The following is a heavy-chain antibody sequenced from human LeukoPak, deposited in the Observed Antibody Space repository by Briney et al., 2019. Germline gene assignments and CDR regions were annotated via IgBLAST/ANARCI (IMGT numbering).Heavy chain of an antibody. V-gene: IGHV3-21*01. CDR1: GFTFSTYS. J-gene: IGHJ4*02. CDR2: ITGSSSYI. D-gene: IGHD2-2*01. Sequence: PGGSLRLSCAASGFTFSTYSMNWVRQAPGKGLEWVSSITGSSSYIYYADSVKGRFTISRDNAKNSLFLQMNSLTAEDTAVYFCARRYCGSTTCDDFDLWGQGTLVTVSS. CDR3: ARRYCGSTTCDDFDL.